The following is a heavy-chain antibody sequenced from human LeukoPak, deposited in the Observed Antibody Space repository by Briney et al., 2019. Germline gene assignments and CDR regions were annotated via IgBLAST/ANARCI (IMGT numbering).Heavy chain of an antibody. CDR2: VDPEDGET. Sequence: ASVEVSCKASGYTFTDYYMHWVQQAPGKGLEWMGRVDPEDGETIYAEKFQGRVTITADTSTDTAYMELSSLRSEDTAVYYCATDSPTMPGGYWGQGTLVTVSS. CDR3: ATDSPTMPGGY. V-gene: IGHV1-69-2*01. J-gene: IGHJ4*02. D-gene: IGHD1-26*01. CDR1: GYTFTDYY.